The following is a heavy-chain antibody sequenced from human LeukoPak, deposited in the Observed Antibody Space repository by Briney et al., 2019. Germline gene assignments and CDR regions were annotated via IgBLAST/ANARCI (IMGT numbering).Heavy chain of an antibody. Sequence: SETLSLTCTVSGYAISSAYYWGWIRQPPGKGLEWIGTIHYTGSTYYNPSLKSRVTISVDTSKNQFSLKLSSVTAADTAVYYCASGRSGYYYPNWFDPWGQGTLVTVSS. J-gene: IGHJ5*02. CDR3: ASGRSGYYYPNWFDP. CDR1: GYAISSAYY. CDR2: IHYTGST. D-gene: IGHD3-22*01. V-gene: IGHV4-38-2*02.